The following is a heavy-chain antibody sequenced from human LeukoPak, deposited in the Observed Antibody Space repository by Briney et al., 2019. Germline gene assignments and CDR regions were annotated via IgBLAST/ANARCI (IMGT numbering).Heavy chain of an antibody. J-gene: IGHJ4*02. Sequence: GGSLRLSCAASGFTFSDYYMSWIRQAPGKGLEWVSYISSSSSYTNYADSVKGRFTISRDNAKNSLYLQMNSLRAEDTAVHYCARDLYGDYGSYWGQGTLVTVSS. CDR3: ARDLYGDYGSY. CDR2: ISSSSSYT. D-gene: IGHD4-17*01. V-gene: IGHV3-11*06. CDR1: GFTFSDYY.